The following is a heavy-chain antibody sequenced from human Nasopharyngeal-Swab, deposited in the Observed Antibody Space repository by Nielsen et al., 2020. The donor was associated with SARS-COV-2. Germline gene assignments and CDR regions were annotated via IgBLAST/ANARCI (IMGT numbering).Heavy chain of an antibody. J-gene: IGHJ6*02. CDR3: ASDTGVEYYYGSGCYGMDV. CDR1: GGSISSYY. V-gene: IGHV4-59*13. CDR2: IYYSGST. D-gene: IGHD3-10*01. Sequence: SETLSLTCTVSGGSISSYYWSWIRQPPGKGLEWIGYIYYSGSTNYNPSLKSRVTISVDTSKNQFSLKLSSVTAADTAVYYCASDTGVEYYYGSGCYGMDVWGQGTTVTVSS.